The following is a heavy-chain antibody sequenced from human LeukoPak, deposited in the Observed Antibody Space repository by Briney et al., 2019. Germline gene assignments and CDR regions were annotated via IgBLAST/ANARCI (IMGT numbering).Heavy chain of an antibody. CDR1: VLTVRSNY. D-gene: IGHD5-12*01. CDR3: AXXSGYDLXYYYMXX. J-gene: IGHJ6*03. V-gene: IGHV3-53*01. CDR2: IYSGGST. Sequence: GGTLRLSCAASVLTVRSNYMIWVRQASAKGREYGSVIYSGGSTYYADSVTGRCTLSRDNSNNTRYLRMNSLRAEDTARDYRAXXSGYDLXYYYMXXWGKGTTVTXSS.